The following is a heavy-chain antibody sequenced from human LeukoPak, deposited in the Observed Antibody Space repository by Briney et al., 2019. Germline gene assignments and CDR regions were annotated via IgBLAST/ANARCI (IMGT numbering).Heavy chain of an antibody. V-gene: IGHV4-59*01. CDR1: GGSFSGYY. J-gene: IGHJ4*02. Sequence: SETLSLTCAVYGGSFSGYYWSWIRQPPGKGLEWIGYIYYSGSTNYNPSLKSRVTISVDTSKNQLSLKLTSVTAADTAVYYCARGGWSLDFWGQGTLVTVSS. CDR2: IYYSGST. CDR3: ARGGWSLDF.